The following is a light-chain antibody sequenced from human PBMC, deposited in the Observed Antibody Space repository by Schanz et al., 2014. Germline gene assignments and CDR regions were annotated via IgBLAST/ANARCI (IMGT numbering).Light chain of an antibody. J-gene: IGLJ2*01. V-gene: IGLV2-14*03. CDR1: SSDVGGYNY. Sequence: QSALTQPASVSGSPGQSITISCTGTSSDVGGYNYVSWYQHHPGKAPKLMIYDVSNRPSGVSNRFSGSKSGNTASLTISGLQAEDEADYYCSSYGGSNFVVFGGGTKLTV. CDR2: DVS. CDR3: SSYGGSNFVV.